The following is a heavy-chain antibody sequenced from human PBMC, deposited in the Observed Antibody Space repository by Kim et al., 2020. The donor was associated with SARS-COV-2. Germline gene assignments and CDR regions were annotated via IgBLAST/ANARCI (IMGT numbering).Heavy chain of an antibody. J-gene: IGHJ6*02. D-gene: IGHD3-10*01. V-gene: IGHV1-3*01. CDR3: ASHYGSGTTGEYYYYGMDV. Sequence: ASVKVSCKASGYTFTSYAMHWVRQAPGQRLEWMGWINAGNGNTKYSQKFQGRVTITRDTSASTACMELSSLRSEDTAVYYCASHYGSGTTGEYYYYGMDVWGQGTTVTVSS. CDR2: INAGNGNT. CDR1: GYTFTSYA.